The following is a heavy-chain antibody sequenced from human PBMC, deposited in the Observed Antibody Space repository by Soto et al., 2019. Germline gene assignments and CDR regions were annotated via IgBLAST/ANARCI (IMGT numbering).Heavy chain of an antibody. Sequence: GGSLRLSCAASGFTFSSYAMSWVRQAPGKGLEWVSAISGSGGSTYYADSVKGRFTISRDNSKNTLYLQMNSLRAEDTAVYYCAKTPSNYYDSSGYERYFQHWGQGTLVTVSS. CDR2: ISGSGGST. CDR3: AKTPSNYYDSSGYERYFQH. J-gene: IGHJ1*01. V-gene: IGHV3-23*01. D-gene: IGHD3-22*01. CDR1: GFTFSSYA.